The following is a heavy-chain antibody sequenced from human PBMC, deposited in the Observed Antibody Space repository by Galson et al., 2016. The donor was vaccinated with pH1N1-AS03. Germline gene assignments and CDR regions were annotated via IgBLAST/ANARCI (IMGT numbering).Heavy chain of an antibody. J-gene: IGHJ3*02. CDR2: IIPMLNIP. V-gene: IGHV1-69*04. CDR1: GGTFNTYA. CDR3: AKGYSATPSGTFDI. Sequence: SVKVSCKASGGTFNTYAISWVRQAPGQGLEWMGRIIPMLNIPDYAQKFQVRVTITADKSTNTAYMELTNLRSDDTAPYYCAKGYSATPSGTFDIWGQGTMVTVSS. D-gene: IGHD2-15*01.